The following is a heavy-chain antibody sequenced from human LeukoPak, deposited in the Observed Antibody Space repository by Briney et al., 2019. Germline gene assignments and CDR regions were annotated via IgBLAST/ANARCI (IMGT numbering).Heavy chain of an antibody. Sequence: KPSETLSLTCAVYGGSFSGYYWSWIRQPPGKGLEWIGEINHSGSTNYNPSLKSRVTISVDTSKNQFSLKLSSVTAADTAVYYCARGRGPFDPWGQGTLSPSPQ. CDR2: INHSGST. J-gene: IGHJ5*02. CDR1: GGSFSGYY. V-gene: IGHV4-34*01. CDR3: ARGRGPFDP. D-gene: IGHD3-10*01.